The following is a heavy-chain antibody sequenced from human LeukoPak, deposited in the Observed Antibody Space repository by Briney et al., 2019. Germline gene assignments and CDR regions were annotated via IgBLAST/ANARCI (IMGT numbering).Heavy chain of an antibody. D-gene: IGHD1-26*01. CDR3: AKGVVRASTGDY. V-gene: IGHV3-23*01. CDR2: ISGSGGST. Sequence: QSGGSLRLSCAASGFTFSRYAISGVRQAPGKGLEWVSAISGSGGSTYYSDSVKGRFTISRDNSKNTLYLQMNSLRAEDTAVYYCAKGVVRASTGDYWGQGTLVTVSS. J-gene: IGHJ4*02. CDR1: GFTFSRYA.